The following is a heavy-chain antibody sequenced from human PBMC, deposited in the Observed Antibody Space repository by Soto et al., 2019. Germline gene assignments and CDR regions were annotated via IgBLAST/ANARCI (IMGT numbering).Heavy chain of an antibody. Sequence: KGLEWVSAISGSGGSTYYADSVKGRFTISRDNSKNTLYPQMNSLRAEDTAVYYWAKPSLRFYLYYFDYWGQGTPVTV. CDR2: ISGSGGST. D-gene: IGHD4-17*01. J-gene: IGHJ4*02. V-gene: IGHV3-23*01. CDR3: AKPSLRFYLYYFDY.